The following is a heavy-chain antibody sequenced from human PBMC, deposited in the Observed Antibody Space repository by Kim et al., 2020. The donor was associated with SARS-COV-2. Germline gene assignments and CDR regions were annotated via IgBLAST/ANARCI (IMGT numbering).Heavy chain of an antibody. J-gene: IGHJ6*02. Sequence: SETLSLTCTVSGGSVNSDSHYWAWIRQPPGKGLEWIGTVYHNGATYYTPSLSSRVTMSIDSSNNQFSLELRLVTAADTAVYYCARLAISLDYYNYGLDVWGLGTTGTVS. CDR1: GGSVNSDSHY. CDR2: VYHNGAT. V-gene: IGHV4-39*01. D-gene: IGHD3-16*01. CDR3: ARLAISLDYYNYGLDV.